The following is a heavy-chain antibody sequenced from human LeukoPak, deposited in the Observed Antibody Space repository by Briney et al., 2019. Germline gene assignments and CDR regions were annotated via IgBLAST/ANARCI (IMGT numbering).Heavy chain of an antibody. CDR1: GGSISSYY. J-gene: IGHJ3*02. V-gene: IGHV4-59*01. CDR3: ARVGLWFGPDI. D-gene: IGHD3-10*01. Sequence: SETLSLTCTVSGGSISSYYWSWIRQPPGKGLEWIGYIYYSGSTNYNPSLKSRVTISVDTSKNQFSLKLSSVTAADTAAYYCARVGLWFGPDIWGQGTMVTVSS. CDR2: IYYSGST.